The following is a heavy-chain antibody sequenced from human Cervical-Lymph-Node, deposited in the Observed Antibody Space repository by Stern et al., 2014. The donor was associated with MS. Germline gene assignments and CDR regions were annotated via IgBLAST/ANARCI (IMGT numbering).Heavy chain of an antibody. V-gene: IGHV3-9*01. J-gene: IGHJ4*02. Sequence: QLVESGGGLVQPGRSLRLSCAASGFTFDDYAMNWVRQAPGKGLEWVSGITWNSVSVGYADSVKCRFTISRDNAKNSLYLQMNSLRGDDTALYYCAKGSGGSGYYPVALDYWGQGTLVTVSS. CDR2: ITWNSVSV. CDR1: GFTFDDYA. CDR3: AKGSGGSGYYPVALDY. D-gene: IGHD3-3*01.